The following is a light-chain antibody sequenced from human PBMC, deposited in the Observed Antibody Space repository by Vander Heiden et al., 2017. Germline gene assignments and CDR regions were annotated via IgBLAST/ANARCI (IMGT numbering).Light chain of an antibody. Sequence: QMTQSPSSLPASVGDRVTITCRASQSISSYLNWYQQKPGKAPKLLIYAASSLQSGVPSRFSGSGSGTDFTLTISSLQPEDFATYYCQQSYITLITFGQGTRLEIK. CDR2: AAS. CDR1: QSISSY. CDR3: QQSYITLIT. V-gene: IGKV1-39*01. J-gene: IGKJ5*01.